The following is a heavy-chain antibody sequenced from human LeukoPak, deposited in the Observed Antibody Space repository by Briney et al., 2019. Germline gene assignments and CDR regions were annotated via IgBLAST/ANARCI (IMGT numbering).Heavy chain of an antibody. CDR2: IIPIFGTA. Sequence: SVKVSCKASGGTFSSYAISWVRQAPGQGLEWMGGIIPIFGTANYAQKFQGRVTITADESASTAYMELSSLSSDDTAVYYCARGSGSGSSYYYYGMDVWGKGTTVTVSS. CDR3: ARGSGSGSSYYYYGMDV. CDR1: GGTFSSYA. D-gene: IGHD3-10*01. V-gene: IGHV1-69*13. J-gene: IGHJ6*04.